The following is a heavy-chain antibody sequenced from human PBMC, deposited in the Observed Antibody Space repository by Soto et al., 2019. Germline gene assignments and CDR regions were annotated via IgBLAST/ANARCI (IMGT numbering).Heavy chain of an antibody. J-gene: IGHJ3*01. CDR2: MYHTGTT. V-gene: IGHV4-4*07. D-gene: IGHD2-15*01. Sequence: SETPSITCSVSGGSISRYYWSWIRQTAGKRLEWIGRMYHTGTTDYNPSLKRRLSMSVDTSKNQFSLRLSSVTAADTALYYCARDVVDTGYEQGNPFERWGQRSMVT. CDR1: GGSISRYY. CDR3: ARDVVDTGYEQGNPFER.